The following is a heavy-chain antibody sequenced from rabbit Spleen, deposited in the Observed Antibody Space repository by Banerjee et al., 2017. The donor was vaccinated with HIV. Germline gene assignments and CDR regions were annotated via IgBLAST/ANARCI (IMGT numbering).Heavy chain of an antibody. CDR1: GFAFSSDA. J-gene: IGHJ4*01. Sequence: EESGGDLVQPEGSLTLTCKVSGFAFSSDAMCWVRQAPGKRPEWIACIYNGDGSTYYASWVNGRFTISKTSSTTVTLQMTSLTGADTATYFCARDLAAWNSGSYAFTLWGPGTLVTVS. D-gene: IGHD1-1*01. CDR3: ARDLAAWNSGSYAFTL. V-gene: IGHV1S47*01. CDR2: IYNGDGST.